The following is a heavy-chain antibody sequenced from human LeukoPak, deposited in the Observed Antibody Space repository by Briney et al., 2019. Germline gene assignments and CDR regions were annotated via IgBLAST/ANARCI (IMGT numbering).Heavy chain of an antibody. D-gene: IGHD6-13*01. Sequence: RGSLRLPCAASGFTFSNAWMNWVRQAPGKGLEWVGRIKSKTDGGTTDYAAPVKGRFTISRDDSKNTPYLQMDSLKTEDTAVYYCTPRRVSRSSRGQGTLVTVSS. J-gene: IGHJ4*02. CDR1: GFTFSNAW. V-gene: IGHV3-15*01. CDR2: IKSKTDGGTT. CDR3: TPRRVSRSS.